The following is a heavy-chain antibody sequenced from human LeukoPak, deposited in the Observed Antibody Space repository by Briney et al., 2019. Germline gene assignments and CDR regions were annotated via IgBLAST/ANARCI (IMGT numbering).Heavy chain of an antibody. CDR1: GFTFSSYW. D-gene: IGHD6-13*01. CDR3: ARESGSSWIPIYYYYYMDV. Sequence: GGSPRLSCAASGFTFSSYWMSWVRQAPGKGLEWVANIKQDGSEKYYVDSVKGRFTISRDNAKNSLYLQMNSLRAEDTAVYYCARESGSSWIPIYYYYYMDVWGKGTTVTISS. CDR2: IKQDGSEK. J-gene: IGHJ6*03. V-gene: IGHV3-7*01.